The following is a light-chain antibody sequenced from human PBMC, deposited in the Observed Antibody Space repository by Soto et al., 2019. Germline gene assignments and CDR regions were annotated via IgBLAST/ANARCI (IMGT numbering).Light chain of an antibody. V-gene: IGKV3-15*01. CDR1: QSVSSN. J-gene: IGKJ1*01. CDR2: GAS. Sequence: VSTQPPATLSVSKGERATLSCRASQSVSSNLAWYQQKPGQAPRLLIYGASTRATGIPARFSGSGSGTEFTLTISSLQSEDFAVYYCQQYNNWPRTFGQGTKVDNK. CDR3: QQYNNWPRT.